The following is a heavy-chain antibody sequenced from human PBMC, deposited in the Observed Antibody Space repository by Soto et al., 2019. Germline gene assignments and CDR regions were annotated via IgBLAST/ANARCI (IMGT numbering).Heavy chain of an antibody. CDR3: AIAVSHFYSYYYMDV. CDR2: ISAYNGNT. D-gene: IGHD3-3*02. Sequence: ASVKVSCKTSGYTFTGFDISWVRQAPGQGLEWMGWISAYNGNTNYAQKLQGRVTMTTDTSTSTAYMELRSLRSDDTAVYYCAIAVSHFYSYYYMDVRGKGTTVTGSS. V-gene: IGHV1-18*01. J-gene: IGHJ6*03. CDR1: GYTFTGFD.